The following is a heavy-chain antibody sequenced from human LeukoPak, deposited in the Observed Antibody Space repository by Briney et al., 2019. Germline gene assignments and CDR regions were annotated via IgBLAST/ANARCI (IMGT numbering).Heavy chain of an antibody. CDR3: AKDPHFGELKEGMGSWFDP. J-gene: IGHJ5*02. D-gene: IGHD3-10*01. V-gene: IGHV3-23*01. CDR2: IVGDSSKT. Sequence: GGSLRLSCAISGLTFHDYAMTWVRQAPGKGLEWVSTIVGDSSKTYYADSVKGRFTISRDNSKNTLYLQMNSLRAEDTAVYYCAKDPHFGELKEGMGSWFDPWGQGTLVTVSS. CDR1: GLTFHDYA.